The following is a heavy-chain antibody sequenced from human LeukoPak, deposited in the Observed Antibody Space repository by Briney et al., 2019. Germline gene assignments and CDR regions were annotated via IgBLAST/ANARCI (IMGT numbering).Heavy chain of an antibody. J-gene: IGHJ4*02. V-gene: IGHV1-2*02. Sequence: GASVKVSCRASGYTLSAYYMHWVRQAPGQGPEWMGWINPGSGGTKYAEKFQGRVTMTRDTSISTAYMELTSLRSDDTAVYYCATTRVTTTRLDYWGQGTLDTVSS. CDR3: ATTRVTTTRLDY. CDR1: GYTLSAYY. D-gene: IGHD5-12*01. CDR2: INPGSGGT.